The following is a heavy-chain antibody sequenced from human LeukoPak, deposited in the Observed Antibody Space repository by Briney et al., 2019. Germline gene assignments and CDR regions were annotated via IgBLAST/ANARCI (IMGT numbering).Heavy chain of an antibody. D-gene: IGHD5-18*01. CDR2: IYYSGST. J-gene: IGHJ4*02. CDR1: GGSISSYY. Sequence: SETLSLTCTVSGGSISSYYWSWIRQPPGKGLEWIGYIYYSGSTNYNPSLKSRVTISVDTSKNQFSLKLSSVTAADTAVYYYARDIGGYSYGFDYWGQGTLVTVSS. V-gene: IGHV4-59*01. CDR3: ARDIGGYSYGFDY.